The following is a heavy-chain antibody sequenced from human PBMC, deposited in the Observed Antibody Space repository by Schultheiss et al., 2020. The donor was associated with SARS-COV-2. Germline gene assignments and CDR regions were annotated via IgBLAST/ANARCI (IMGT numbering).Heavy chain of an antibody. CDR3: ARGGSYYYDSSGYYYVGLEGFDY. J-gene: IGHJ4*02. D-gene: IGHD3-22*01. CDR1: GYTFTGYY. CDR2: INPNSGGT. V-gene: IGHV1-2*02. Sequence: ASVKVSCKASGYTFTGYYMHWVRQAPGQGLEWMGWINPNSGGTNYAQKFQGRVTMTRDTSISTAYMEPSRLRSDDTAVYYCARGGSYYYDSSGYYYVGLEGFDYWGQGTLVTVSS.